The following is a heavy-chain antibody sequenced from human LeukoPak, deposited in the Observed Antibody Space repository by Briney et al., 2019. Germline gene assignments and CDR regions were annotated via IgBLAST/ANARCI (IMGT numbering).Heavy chain of an antibody. Sequence: SETLSLTCTISGGSISSHYWSWIRQPPGKGLEWIGYISYSGSTNYNPSLKSRVNISVDTSKNQFSLKLSSVTAADTAVYYCARDDYGDYFDYWGQGTLVTVSS. J-gene: IGHJ4*02. CDR2: ISYSGST. V-gene: IGHV4-59*08. CDR1: GGSISSHY. D-gene: IGHD4-17*01. CDR3: ARDDYGDYFDY.